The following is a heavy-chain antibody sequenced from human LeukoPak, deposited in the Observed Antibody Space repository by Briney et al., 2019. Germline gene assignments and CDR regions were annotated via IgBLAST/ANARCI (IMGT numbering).Heavy chain of an antibody. D-gene: IGHD3-22*01. CDR1: GGSFSGYY. V-gene: IGHV4-34*09. Sequence: PSETLSLTCAVYGGSFSGYYWSWIRQPPGKGLEWIGEINHSGSTNYNPSLKSRVTISVDTSKNQFSLKLSSVTAADTAVYYCARIGHDSSGYYLSLAFDIWGQGTMVTVSS. CDR2: INHSGST. J-gene: IGHJ3*02. CDR3: ARIGHDSSGYYLSLAFDI.